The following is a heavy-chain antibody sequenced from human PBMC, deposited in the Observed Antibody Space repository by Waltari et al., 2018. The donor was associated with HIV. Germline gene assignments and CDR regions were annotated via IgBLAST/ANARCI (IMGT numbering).Heavy chain of an antibody. Sequence: VQLVESGGGSIKPGGSLRLSCPGSGFHVRNHWLDWVRQGPGKGLVWVARINSDGSTRNYADAVKGRFVISRDNSRNTVYLQLNSVKVEDTAVYFCARASHYIEFSTFDGDYYFDLWGRGTRVAVSS. CDR3: ARASHYIEFSTFDGDYYFDL. CDR1: GFHVRNHW. V-gene: IGHV3-74*01. CDR2: INSDGSTR. J-gene: IGHJ4*02. D-gene: IGHD3-9*01.